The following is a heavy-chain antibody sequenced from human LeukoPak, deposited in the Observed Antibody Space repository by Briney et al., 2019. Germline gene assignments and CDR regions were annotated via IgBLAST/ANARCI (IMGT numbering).Heavy chain of an antibody. Sequence: SETLSLTCTVSGGSISSSSYYWGRIRQPPGKVLEGIGSIYYSGSTYYNPSLKSRVTISVDTSKNQFSLKLSSVTAADTAVYYCARDGMVRGVIPTNWFDPWGQGTLVTVSS. J-gene: IGHJ5*02. D-gene: IGHD3-10*01. CDR3: ARDGMVRGVIPTNWFDP. CDR1: GGSISSSSYY. V-gene: IGHV4-39*07. CDR2: IYYSGST.